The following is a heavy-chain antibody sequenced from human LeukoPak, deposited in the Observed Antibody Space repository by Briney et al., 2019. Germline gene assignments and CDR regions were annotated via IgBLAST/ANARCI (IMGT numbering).Heavy chain of an antibody. CDR2: IYYSGST. CDR1: GGSISSYY. CDR3: ARIGNYYDSSGFDY. J-gene: IGHJ4*02. D-gene: IGHD3-22*01. Sequence: PSETLSLTCTVSGGSISSYYWSWIRQPPGKGLEWIGYIYYSGSTNYNPSLKSRVTISVDTSKNQFSLKLSSVTAADTAVYYCARIGNYYDSSGFDYWGQGTLVTVSS. V-gene: IGHV4-59*08.